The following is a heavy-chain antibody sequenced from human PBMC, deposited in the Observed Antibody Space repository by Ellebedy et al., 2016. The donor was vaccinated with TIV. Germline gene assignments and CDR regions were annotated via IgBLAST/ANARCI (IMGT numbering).Heavy chain of an antibody. CDR2: ISAYTGNT. D-gene: IGHD1-26*01. V-gene: IGHV1-18*01. Sequence: ASVKVSCKASGYTFSSYGISWVRQAPGQGPEWMGWISAYTGNTDYAQKFQGRVTMTTDTSTSTAYMELRNLRSDDTAVFYCARDMVQGMVARYLWFDYWGQGTLVTASP. CDR3: ARDMVQGMVARYLWFDY. J-gene: IGHJ4*02. CDR1: GYTFSSYG.